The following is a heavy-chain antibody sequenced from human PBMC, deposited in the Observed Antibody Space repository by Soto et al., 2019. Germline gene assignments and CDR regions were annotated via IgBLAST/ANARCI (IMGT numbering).Heavy chain of an antibody. V-gene: IGHV3-7*01. J-gene: IGHJ3*02. CDR3: ATAEDWAPGGRI. D-gene: IGHD3-9*01. CDR1: GFTFSSYW. CDR2: IRDGSEKSYGSEK. Sequence: GGSLRLSCAASGFTFSSYWMTWVRQVPGKGLEWVANIRDGSEKSYGSEKYYADSVGGRFTISRDNARNSLYLQMNSLRAEDTALYYCATAEDWAPGGRIWGQGTMVTVSS.